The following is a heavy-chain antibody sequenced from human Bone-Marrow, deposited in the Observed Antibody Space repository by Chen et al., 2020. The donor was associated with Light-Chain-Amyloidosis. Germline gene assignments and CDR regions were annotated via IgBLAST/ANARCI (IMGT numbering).Heavy chain of an antibody. J-gene: IGHJ6*02. CDR3: ARELRWQENKWGMDI. CDR1: GGSITSSDW. Sequence: QVQLQESGPGLVKPSGTLSLTCAVSGGSITSSDWWNWVRQSPGKGLEWIGEIYHTGSTNYNPSLESRVIMSVDKSKNQFSLNLSSVTAADTAIYYCARELRWQENKWGMDIWGQGTTVTVSS. V-gene: IGHV4-4*02. D-gene: IGHD7-27*01. CDR2: IYHTGST.